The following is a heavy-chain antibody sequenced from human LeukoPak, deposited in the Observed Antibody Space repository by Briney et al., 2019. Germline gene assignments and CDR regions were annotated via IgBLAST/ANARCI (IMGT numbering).Heavy chain of an antibody. Sequence: ASVKVSCKASGYTFTGYYMHWVRQAPGQGLEWMGRIHPNSGGTNYAQKFQGRVTMTRDTSISTAYMELNRLRSDDTAVYSCARDRAVTGGEELDYWGQGALVTVSS. V-gene: IGHV1-2*06. CDR2: IHPNSGGT. D-gene: IGHD6-19*01. CDR1: GYTFTGYY. J-gene: IGHJ4*02. CDR3: ARDRAVTGGEELDY.